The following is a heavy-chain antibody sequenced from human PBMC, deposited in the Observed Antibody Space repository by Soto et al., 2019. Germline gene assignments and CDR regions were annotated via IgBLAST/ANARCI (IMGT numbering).Heavy chain of an antibody. CDR2: TYYRSKWYN. V-gene: IGHV6-1*01. Sequence: SQTLSLSCAMSGNSVSSNSAAWSGIRQSRSRGLEWLGRTYYRSKWYNDYAVSVKSRITLNPDTSKNQFSLQLNSVTPEDTAVYYCARLRWLQLEFDPWGQGTLVTVSS. CDR1: GNSVSSNSAA. CDR3: ARLRWLQLEFDP. J-gene: IGHJ5*02. D-gene: IGHD5-12*01.